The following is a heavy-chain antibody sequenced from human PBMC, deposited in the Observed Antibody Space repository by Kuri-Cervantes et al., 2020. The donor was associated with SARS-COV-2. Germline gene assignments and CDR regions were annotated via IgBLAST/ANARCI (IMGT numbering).Heavy chain of an antibody. J-gene: IGHJ5*02. V-gene: IGHV3-21*04. CDR2: ISSSSSYI. D-gene: IGHD3-22*01. CDR3: ARDLSDSSNPPHDP. Sequence: GESLKISCAASGFTFSSYSMNWVRQAPGKGLEWVSSISSSSSYIYYADSVKGRFTISRDNAKNSLYLQMNSLRAEDTALYYCARDLSDSSNPPHDPWGQGTLVTVSS. CDR1: GFTFSSYS.